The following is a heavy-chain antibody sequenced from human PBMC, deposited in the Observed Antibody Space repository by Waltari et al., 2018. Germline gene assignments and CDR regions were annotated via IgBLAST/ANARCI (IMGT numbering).Heavy chain of an antibody. J-gene: IGHJ4*02. Sequence: QVQLQQWGAGLLKPSETLSLTCAVSGGSFRGYYWSWIRQPPGKGLEWMGEINHSGSTNYNPSLKSRVTISVDTSKNQFSLKLSSVTAADTAVYYCARGAYSSSWPGRTPAHDYWGQGTLVTVSS. CDR3: ARGAYSSSWPGRTPAHDY. CDR1: GGSFRGYY. V-gene: IGHV4-34*01. D-gene: IGHD6-13*01. CDR2: INHSGST.